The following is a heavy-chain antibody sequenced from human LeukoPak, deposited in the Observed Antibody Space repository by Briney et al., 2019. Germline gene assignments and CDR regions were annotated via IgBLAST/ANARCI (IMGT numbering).Heavy chain of an antibody. D-gene: IGHD3-10*02. Sequence: RGSLRLSCAASGFSFDDYGMSWVRQAPGKGLEWLSGINWKTGATGYSDSVKGRFTISRDNAKNSLYLQMNSLRAEDTAVYYCAELGITMIGGVWGKGTTVTISS. CDR1: GFSFDDYG. CDR2: INWKTGAT. CDR3: AELGITMIGGV. J-gene: IGHJ6*04. V-gene: IGHV3-20*04.